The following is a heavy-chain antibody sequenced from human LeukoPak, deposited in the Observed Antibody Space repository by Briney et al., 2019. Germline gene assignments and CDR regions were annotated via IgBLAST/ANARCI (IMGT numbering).Heavy chain of an antibody. CDR2: IYYSGST. J-gene: IGHJ6*03. D-gene: IGHD3-3*01. CDR1: GGSISSSSYY. Sequence: SETLSLTCTVSGGSISSSSYYWGWIRQPPGKGLEWIGSIYYSGSTNYNPSLKSRVTISVDTSKNQFSLKLSSVTAADTAVYYCARVVGFWSGYYYYYYMDVWGKGTTVTVSS. CDR3: ARVVGFWSGYYYYYYMDV. V-gene: IGHV4-39*07.